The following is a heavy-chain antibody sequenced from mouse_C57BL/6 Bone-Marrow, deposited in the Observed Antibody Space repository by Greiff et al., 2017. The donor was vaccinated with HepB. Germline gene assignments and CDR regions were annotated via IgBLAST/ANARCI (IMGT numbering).Heavy chain of an antibody. CDR1: GFTFSDYY. D-gene: IGHD4-1*01. CDR2: ISNGGGST. J-gene: IGHJ2*01. Sequence: VNVVDSGGGLVQPGGSLKLSCAASGFTFSDYYMYWVRQTPEKRLEWVAYISNGGGSTYYPDTVKGRFTISRDNAKNTLYLQMSRLKSEDTAMYYCARLTGTSGGYFDDWGQGTTLTVSS. CDR3: ARLTGTSGGYFDD. V-gene: IGHV5-12*01.